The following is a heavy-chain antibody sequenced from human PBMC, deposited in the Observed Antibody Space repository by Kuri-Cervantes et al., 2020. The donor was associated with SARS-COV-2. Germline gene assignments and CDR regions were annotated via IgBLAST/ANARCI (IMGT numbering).Heavy chain of an antibody. Sequence: ASVKVSCKASGYTFTGYYMHWVRQAPGQGLEWMGWINPNSGGTNYAQKFQGRVTMTRDTSISTAYMELRSLRSDDTAVYYCARGGGVFTRSYMDVWGKGTTVTVSS. J-gene: IGHJ6*03. V-gene: IGHV1-2*02. CDR2: INPNSGGT. CDR3: ARGGGVFTRSYMDV. D-gene: IGHD1-1*01. CDR1: GYTFTGYY.